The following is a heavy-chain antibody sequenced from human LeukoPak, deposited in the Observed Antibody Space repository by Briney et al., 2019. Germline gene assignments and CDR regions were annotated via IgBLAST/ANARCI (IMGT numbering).Heavy chain of an antibody. CDR3: ARGERYDTLTGAFDY. J-gene: IGHJ4*02. CDR1: GFIFSSYS. V-gene: IGHV3-21*01. CDR2: ISSSSSYI. D-gene: IGHD3-9*01. Sequence: KPGGSLRLSCAASGFIFSSYSMNWVRQAPGKGLEWVSSISSSSSYIYYADSVKGRFTISRDNAKNSLYLQMNSLRAEDTAVYYCARGERYDTLTGAFDYWGQGTLVTVSS.